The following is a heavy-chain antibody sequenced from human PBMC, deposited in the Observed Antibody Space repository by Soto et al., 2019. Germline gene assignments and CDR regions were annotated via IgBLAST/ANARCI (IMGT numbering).Heavy chain of an antibody. CDR3: TSRNSSAWYGSAFDI. CDR1: GFTFGDYA. CDR2: IRSKAYGGTT. V-gene: IGHV3-49*03. Sequence: SLRLSCTASGFTFGDYAMSWFRQAPGKGLEWVGFIRSKAYGGTTEYAASVKGRFTISRDDSKSIAYLQMNSLKAEDTAVYYCTSRNSSAWYGSAFDIWGQGTMVTVSS. D-gene: IGHD6-19*01. J-gene: IGHJ3*02.